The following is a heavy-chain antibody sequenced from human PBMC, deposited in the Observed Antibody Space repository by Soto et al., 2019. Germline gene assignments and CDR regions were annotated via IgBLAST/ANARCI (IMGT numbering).Heavy chain of an antibody. J-gene: IGHJ4*02. CDR2: ISAYNGNT. CDR1: GYTFTSYG. CDR3: ARDRFLEWPTHEQSFDY. D-gene: IGHD3-3*01. Sequence: QVQLVQSGAEVKKPGASVKVSCKASGYTFTSYGISWVRQAPGQGLEWMGWISAYNGNTNYAQKLQGRVTMTTDTPTSTAYMELRRLRSDETDLYYCARDRFLEWPTHEQSFDYWGQGPLVTVSS. V-gene: IGHV1-18*04.